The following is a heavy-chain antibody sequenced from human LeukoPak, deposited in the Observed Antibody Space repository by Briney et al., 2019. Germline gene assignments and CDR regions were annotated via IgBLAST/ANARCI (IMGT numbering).Heavy chain of an antibody. J-gene: IGHJ4*02. V-gene: IGHV3-64*02. CDR2: ISSNGGST. Sequence: GGSLRLSCAASGFSLSTYAMHWVRQAPGKGLEHVSAISSNGGSTYYADSVKGRFTISRDNAKNSLYLQMNSLKTEDTAVYYCTGAPGRTRRFDYWGQGTLVTVSS. CDR1: GFSLSTYA. CDR3: TGAPGRTRRFDY. D-gene: IGHD1-14*01.